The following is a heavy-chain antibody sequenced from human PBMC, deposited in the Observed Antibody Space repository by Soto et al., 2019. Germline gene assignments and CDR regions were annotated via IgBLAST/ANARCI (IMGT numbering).Heavy chain of an antibody. D-gene: IGHD2-8*01. V-gene: IGHV4-59*08. CDR3: ARGGHCTNGVCSALDY. Sequence: PSETLSLTCTVSGGSISTYYWSWIRQPPGKGLEWIGYIYYSGSASYNPSLKSRVTISLDTSKNQFSLRLSFVTAADTAVFYCARGGHCTNGVCSALDYWGQGTLVTVSS. CDR1: GGSISTYY. J-gene: IGHJ4*02. CDR2: IYYSGSA.